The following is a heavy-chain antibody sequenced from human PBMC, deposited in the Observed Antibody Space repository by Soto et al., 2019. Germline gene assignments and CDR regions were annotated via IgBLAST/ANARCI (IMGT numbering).Heavy chain of an antibody. D-gene: IGHD6-13*01. CDR2: INHSGST. J-gene: IGHJ4*02. CDR1: GGSFSGYY. V-gene: IGHV4-34*01. CDR3: ARGRIVVAAAGITSYLDY. Sequence: SETLSLTCAVYGGSFSGYYWSWIRQPPGKGLEWIGEINHSGSTNYNPSLKSRVTISVDTSKNQFSLKLSSVTAADTAVYYCARGRIVVAAAGITSYLDYWGQGTLVTVSS.